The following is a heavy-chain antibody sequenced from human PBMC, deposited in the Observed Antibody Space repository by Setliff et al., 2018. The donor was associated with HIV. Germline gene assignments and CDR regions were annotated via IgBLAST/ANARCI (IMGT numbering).Heavy chain of an antibody. J-gene: IGHJ6*02. V-gene: IGHV1-8*01. CDR2: MNPNTGVA. Sequence: ASVKVSCKASGHTFNNYDIHWVRRATGQGLEWMGWMNPNTGVAGYALKFHGRVTMTRDTSISTVYMELSSLTSEDTAVYYCARGKGVGGVIITGGLDVWGQGTTVTVSS. CDR1: GHTFNNYD. D-gene: IGHD3-10*01. CDR3: ARGKGVGGVIITGGLDV.